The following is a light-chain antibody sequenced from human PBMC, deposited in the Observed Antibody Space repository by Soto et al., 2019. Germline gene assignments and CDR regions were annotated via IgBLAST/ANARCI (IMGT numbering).Light chain of an antibody. Sequence: ALTQPASVSGSPGQSITISCTGTSSDVGRYNYVSWYQQYPGRAPKLIIYEVTNRPSGVSDRFSGSKSGNVASLTISGLQAADEADYYCGSYTSTYVRIFGTGTKGTVL. J-gene: IGLJ1*01. CDR1: SSDVGRYNY. CDR2: EVT. V-gene: IGLV2-14*01. CDR3: GSYTSTYVRI.